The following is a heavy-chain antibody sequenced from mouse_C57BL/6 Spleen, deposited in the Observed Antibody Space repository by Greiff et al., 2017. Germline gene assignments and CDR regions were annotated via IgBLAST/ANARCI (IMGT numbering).Heavy chain of an antibody. V-gene: IGHV3-6*01. CDR1: GYSITSGYY. J-gene: IGHJ1*03. Sequence: EVQLQQSGPGLVKPSQSLSLTCSVTGYSITSGYYWNWIRQFPGNKLEWMGYISYDGSNNYNPSLKNRISITRDTSKNQFFLKLNSVTTEDTATYCCAREGGWYFDVWGTGTTVTVSS. CDR2: ISYDGSN. CDR3: AREGGWYFDV.